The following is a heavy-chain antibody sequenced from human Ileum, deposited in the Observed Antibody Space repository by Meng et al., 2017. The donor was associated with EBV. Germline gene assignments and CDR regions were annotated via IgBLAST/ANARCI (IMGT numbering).Heavy chain of an antibody. CDR1: GYSRSITNW. Sequence: QVQLQESGHGLVTPSTPLSLTCAVSGYSRSITNWWCWIRQPPGKGLEWIGYIYYSGSTSYNPSLKSRVTMSVDTSKNQFSLNLNSVTAVDTAVYYCARNVPGTSAYYDWGQGTLVTVSS. V-gene: IGHV4-28*01. CDR2: IYYSGST. D-gene: IGHD3-22*01. J-gene: IGHJ4*02. CDR3: ARNVPGTSAYYD.